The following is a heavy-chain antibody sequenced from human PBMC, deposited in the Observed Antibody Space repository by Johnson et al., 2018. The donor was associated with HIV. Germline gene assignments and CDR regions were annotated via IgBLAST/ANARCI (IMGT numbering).Heavy chain of an antibody. V-gene: IGHV3-30*02. D-gene: IGHD2-21*01. CDR3: AKVGRIVVAIGNDAFDI. CDR2: IRYDGSNK. CDR1: GFTFSSYG. Sequence: QMLLVESGGGVVQPGGSLRLSCAASGFTFSSYGMHWVRQAPGKGLEWVTFIRYDGSNKYYADSVKGRFTISRDNSKNTLYLQMNSLRAGDTAVYYCAKVGRIVVAIGNDAFDIWGQGTMVTVSS. J-gene: IGHJ3*02.